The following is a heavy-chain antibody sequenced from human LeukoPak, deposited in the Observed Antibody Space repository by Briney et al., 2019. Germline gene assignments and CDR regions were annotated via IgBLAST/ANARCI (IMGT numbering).Heavy chain of an antibody. V-gene: IGHV3-23*01. CDR1: GFTFSTYA. Sequence: GGSLRLSCAASGFTFSTYAMTWVRQAPGKGLGWVSTISGSDGKTYYADSVKGRCTISRDNSKNTLYLQMNSLGAEDTAVYYCARSITIFGPVIYYFDFWGQGTLVTVSS. J-gene: IGHJ4*02. CDR3: ARSITIFGPVIYYFDF. CDR2: ISGSDGKT. D-gene: IGHD3-3*01.